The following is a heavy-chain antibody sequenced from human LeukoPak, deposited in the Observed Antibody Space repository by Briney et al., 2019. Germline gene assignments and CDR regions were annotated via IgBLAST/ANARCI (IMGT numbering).Heavy chain of an antibody. J-gene: IGHJ4*02. V-gene: IGHV3-23*01. CDR2: ISGSGHSA. D-gene: IGHD6-19*01. CDR1: GFTFSSYA. Sequence: PGGSLRLSCAAPGFTFSSYAMSWVRQAPGKGLEWVSAISGSGHSAYYADSVKGRFTISRDNSQNTLYLQMNSLRAEDTAVYYCAKDVRNSDWYKENWGQGTLVTVSS. CDR3: AKDVRNSDWYKEN.